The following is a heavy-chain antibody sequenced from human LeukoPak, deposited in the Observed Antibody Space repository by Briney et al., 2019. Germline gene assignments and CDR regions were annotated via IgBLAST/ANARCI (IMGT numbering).Heavy chain of an antibody. D-gene: IGHD6-13*01. CDR3: ATAGYNTSWYYFDY. V-gene: IGHV4-38-2*01. Sequence: SETLSLTCAVSGYSFSSDYYWGWIRQPPGKGLEWIGSIYHSGSTYYNPSLKSRVTISVDTSKNQFSPKLSSVTAADTAVYYCATAGYNTSWYYFDYWGQGALVTVSS. J-gene: IGHJ4*02. CDR2: IYHSGST. CDR1: GYSFSSDYY.